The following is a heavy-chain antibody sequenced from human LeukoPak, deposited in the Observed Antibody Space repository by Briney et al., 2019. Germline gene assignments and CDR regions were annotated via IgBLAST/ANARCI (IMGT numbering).Heavy chain of an antibody. CDR3: GRYFDY. Sequence: SETLSLTCAVYGGSFSGYYWSWIRQPPGKGLEWIGEINHSGSTNYNPSRKSRVTISVDTSKNQFSLKLSSVTAADTAVYYCGRYFDYWGQGTLVTVSS. CDR1: GGSFSGYY. J-gene: IGHJ4*02. V-gene: IGHV4-34*01. CDR2: INHSGST.